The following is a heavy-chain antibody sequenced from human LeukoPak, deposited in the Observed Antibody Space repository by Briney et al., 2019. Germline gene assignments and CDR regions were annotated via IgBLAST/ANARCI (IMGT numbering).Heavy chain of an antibody. D-gene: IGHD3-10*01. V-gene: IGHV3-21*01. Sequence: GGSLRLSCAASGFTFSSYSMNWVRQAPGKGLEWVSSISSSSSYIYYADSVKGRFTISRDNAKNSLYLQMNSLSAEDTAVYYCARVNYGDAFDIWGQGTMVTVSS. CDR2: ISSSSSYI. CDR3: ARVNYGDAFDI. J-gene: IGHJ3*02. CDR1: GFTFSSYS.